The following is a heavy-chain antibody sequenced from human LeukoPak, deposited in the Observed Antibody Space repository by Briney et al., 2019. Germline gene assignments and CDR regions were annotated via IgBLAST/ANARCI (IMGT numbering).Heavy chain of an antibody. J-gene: IGHJ4*02. D-gene: IGHD5-18*01. Sequence: ASVRVSCVASVYTFTGYYMHCVRQAPGQGLEWMGWINPNSGGTNYAQKFQGRVTMTRDTSISTAYMELSRLRSDDTAVYYCARTGMRYRYGFTFLRFDYWGQGTLVTVSS. CDR2: INPNSGGT. CDR1: VYTFTGYY. CDR3: ARTGMRYRYGFTFLRFDY. V-gene: IGHV1-2*02.